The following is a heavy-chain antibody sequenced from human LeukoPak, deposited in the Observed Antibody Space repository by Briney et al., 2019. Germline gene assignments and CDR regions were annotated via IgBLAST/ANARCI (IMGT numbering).Heavy chain of an antibody. V-gene: IGHV4-4*02. CDR2: IHHSGST. CDR1: GVSIRVGFW. CDR3: ARAGDYSLDY. D-gene: IGHD4-11*01. Sequence: PSETLSLTCAVSGVSIRVGFWWSWVRQSPGEGLEWIGEIHHSGSTNYNPSLKSRVTISVDKPNNHFSLNLPSVTAADTAVYYCARAGDYSLDYWGQGTLIIVSS. J-gene: IGHJ4*02.